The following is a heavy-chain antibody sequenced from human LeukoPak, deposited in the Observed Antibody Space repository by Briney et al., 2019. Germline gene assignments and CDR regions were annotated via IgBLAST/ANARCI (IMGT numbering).Heavy chain of an antibody. CDR1: GFTFSSYT. J-gene: IGHJ4*02. CDR2: IISSSSRI. Sequence: GGSLRLSCAASGFTFSSYTMMWVRQAPGKGLEYVSSIISSSSRIFYADSVRGRFTISRDNAKTSLYLQMNSLSAEDTAVYYCARVPVGYQGYSSAWYTDYWGQGTLVSVSS. CDR3: ARVPVGYQGYSSAWYTDY. V-gene: IGHV3-21*01. D-gene: IGHD6-19*01.